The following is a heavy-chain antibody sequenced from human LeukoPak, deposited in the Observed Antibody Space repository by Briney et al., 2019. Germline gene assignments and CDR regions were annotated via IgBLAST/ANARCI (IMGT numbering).Heavy chain of an antibody. V-gene: IGHV3-53*01. D-gene: IGHD3-22*01. CDR1: GFTAYDVY. CDR3: VRDRYYYDSSGYYDAFDT. CDR2: IPSDGST. J-gene: IGHJ3*02. Sequence: GGSLRLSSAASGFTAYDVYMAWVRPAPGKRVGWVSVIPSDGSTFYADSVKGRFSISRDSSKNTLYLQLTSLRAEDTALYYCVRDRYYYDSSGYYDAFDTWGQGTMVSVSS.